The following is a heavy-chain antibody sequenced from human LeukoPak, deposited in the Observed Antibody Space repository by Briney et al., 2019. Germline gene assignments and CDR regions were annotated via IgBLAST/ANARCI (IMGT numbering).Heavy chain of an antibody. V-gene: IGHV3-23*01. CDR1: GFTFRQYV. D-gene: IGHD4-23*01. J-gene: IGHJ5*02. CDR3: VKDRRYAGNSALSWFDP. Sequence: GGSLRLSCAASGFTFRQYVLNWVRQAPGKGLEWVSSISDGGGDTYFADSVKGRFTISRDNSKNIVYLQMNSLRAEDTAVYYCVKDRRYAGNSALSWFDPWGQGTLVTVSS. CDR2: ISDGGGDT.